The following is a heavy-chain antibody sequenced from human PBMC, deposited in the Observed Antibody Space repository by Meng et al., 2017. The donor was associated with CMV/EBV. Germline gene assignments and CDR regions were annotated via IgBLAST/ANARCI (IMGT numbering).Heavy chain of an antibody. CDR2: IYYSGST. V-gene: IGHV4-30-4*08. CDR3: ARVMGPNRTPYYFDY. J-gene: IGHJ4*02. D-gene: IGHD1-14*01. Sequence: QWQLQASGPGLVKPSQTLSLTCTVSGGSISSGDYYWSWIRQPPGKGLEWIGYIYYSGSTYYNPSLKSRVTISVDTSKNQFSLKLSSVTAADTAVYYCARVMGPNRTPYYFDYWGQGTLVTVSS. CDR1: GGSISSGDYY.